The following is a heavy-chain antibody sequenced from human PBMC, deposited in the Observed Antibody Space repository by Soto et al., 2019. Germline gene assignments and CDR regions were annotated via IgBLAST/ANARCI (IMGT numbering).Heavy chain of an antibody. CDR3: TTEYYDFWSGSSSHYYYYGMDV. D-gene: IGHD3-3*01. CDR2: IKSKPDGGTT. J-gene: IGHJ6*02. Sequence: EVQLVESGGGLVKPGGSLRLSCAASGFTFSNAWMNWVRQAPGKGLEWVGRIKSKPDGGTTDYAAPVKGRFTISRDDSKNTLYLQMNSLKTEDTSVYYCTTEYYDFWSGSSSHYYYYGMDVWGQGTTVTVSS. CDR1: GFTFSNAW. V-gene: IGHV3-15*07.